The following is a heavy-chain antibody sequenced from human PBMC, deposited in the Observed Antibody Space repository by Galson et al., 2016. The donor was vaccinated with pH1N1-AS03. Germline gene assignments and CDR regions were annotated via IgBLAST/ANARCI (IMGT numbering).Heavy chain of an antibody. CDR2: LNSTSGNT. CDR3: AKGGIVISSGWYGRFDY. CDR1: GYSFINYA. J-gene: IGHJ4*02. Sequence: SVKVSCKASGYSFINYAIHWVRQAPGQRLEWMGWLNSTSGNTEYSQKFQGRVTITRDTSASTASMGLSSLRSEDTAVYYCAKGGIVISSGWYGRFDYRGQGTLVTVSS. D-gene: IGHD6-19*01. V-gene: IGHV1-3*01.